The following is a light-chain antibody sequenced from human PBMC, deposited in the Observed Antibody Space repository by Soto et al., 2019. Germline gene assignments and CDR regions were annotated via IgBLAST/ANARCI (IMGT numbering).Light chain of an antibody. V-gene: IGKV1-5*01. CDR1: QSIDKV. Sequence: DIQMTQAPSTLSASVGDRVTITCRASQSIDKVLAWSQQIPGKAPKLLIYDASRLENGVPSRFSGSGSGTEFTLTISRLQPDDFATYYCQKYNSYSVTFGQGTKLEIK. CDR3: QKYNSYSVT. J-gene: IGKJ2*01. CDR2: DAS.